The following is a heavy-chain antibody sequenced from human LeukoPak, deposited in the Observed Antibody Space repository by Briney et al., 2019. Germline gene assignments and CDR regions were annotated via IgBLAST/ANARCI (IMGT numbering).Heavy chain of an antibody. D-gene: IGHD6-13*01. CDR3: ARDLIAAAGTLDY. CDR2: IYSGGSA. CDR1: GSTVSSNY. V-gene: IGHV3-66*01. J-gene: IGHJ4*02. Sequence: GGSLRLSCAASGSTVSSNYMSWVRQAPGKGLEWASVIYSGGSAYYADSVKGRFTISRDNSKNTLYLQMNSLRAEDTAVYYCARDLIAAAGTLDYWGQGTLVTVSS.